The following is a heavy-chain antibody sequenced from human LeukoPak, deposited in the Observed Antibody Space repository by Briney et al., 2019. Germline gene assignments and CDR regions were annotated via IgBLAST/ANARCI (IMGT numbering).Heavy chain of an antibody. V-gene: IGHV3-7*01. CDR2: IKEDGSDL. CDR1: GITLRNYW. CDR3: AREPTTVSPPG. J-gene: IGHJ4*02. D-gene: IGHD4-11*01. Sequence: GGSLRLSCAPSGITLRNYWMDWVRQAPGKGLEWVASIKEDGSDLRYVDSVKGRSTISRDNAKNSLYLQMNSLRAEDTAVYYCAREPTTVSPPGWGQGTLVTVSS.